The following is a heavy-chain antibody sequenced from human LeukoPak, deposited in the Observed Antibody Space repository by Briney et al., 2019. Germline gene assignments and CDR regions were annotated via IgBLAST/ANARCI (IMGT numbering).Heavy chain of an antibody. D-gene: IGHD4-17*01. CDR2: ISHSGST. Sequence: SETLSLTCAVYGGSFSGYYWSWIRQPPGKGLEWIGEISHSGSTKYNPSLKRRVTISVDKSKNQFSLKLSSVTAADTAVYYCARMTTVTTCYYYGMDVWGEGTTVTASS. J-gene: IGHJ6*01. CDR3: ARMTTVTTCYYYGMDV. V-gene: IGHV4-34*01. CDR1: GGSFSGYY.